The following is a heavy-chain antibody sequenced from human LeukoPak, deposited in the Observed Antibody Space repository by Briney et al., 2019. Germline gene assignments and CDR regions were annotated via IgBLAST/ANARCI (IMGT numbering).Heavy chain of an antibody. CDR1: GFTFSSYE. CDR3: ARGGPSDYHPDY. D-gene: IGHD4-11*01. J-gene: IGHJ4*02. V-gene: IGHV3-48*03. CDR2: ISSSGTTI. Sequence: GGSLRLSCGATGFTFSSYEMNWVRQAPGKGLEWVSYISSSGTTIYYADSVKGRFTISRDNAKNSLYLQMNSLRAEDTAVYYCARGGPSDYHPDYWGQGTLVTVSS.